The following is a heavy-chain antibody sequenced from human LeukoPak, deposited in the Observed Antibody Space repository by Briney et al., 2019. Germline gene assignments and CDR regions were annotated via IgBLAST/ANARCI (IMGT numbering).Heavy chain of an antibody. D-gene: IGHD6-13*01. CDR3: ARGQIAAAGTNDY. J-gene: IGHJ4*02. Sequence: ASVKVSCKASGYTFISHYMHWVRQAPGQGPEWMGMINPSGGFATIAQKFQGRVTMTRNTSISTAYMELSSLRSEDTAVYYCARGQIAAAGTNDYWGQGTLVTVSS. CDR1: GYTFISHY. V-gene: IGHV1-46*01. CDR2: INPSGGFA.